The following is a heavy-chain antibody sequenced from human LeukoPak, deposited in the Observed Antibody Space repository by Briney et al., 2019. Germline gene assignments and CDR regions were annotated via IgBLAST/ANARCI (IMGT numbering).Heavy chain of an antibody. J-gene: IGHJ6*04. CDR1: GFPLSIYK. V-gene: IGHV3-48*03. D-gene: IGHD3-10*02. CDR3: AELGITMIGGV. CDR2: ISSSGSTI. Sequence: GGPLRLSCPPPGFPLSIYKITWVRKAPGRGLEWVSYISSSGSTIYYADSVKGRFTISRDNAKNSLYLQMNSLRAEDTAVYHCAELGITMIGGVWGKGTTVTISS.